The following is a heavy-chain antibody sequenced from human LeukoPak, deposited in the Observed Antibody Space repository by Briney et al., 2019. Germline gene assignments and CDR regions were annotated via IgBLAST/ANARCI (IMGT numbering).Heavy chain of an antibody. J-gene: IGHJ5*02. CDR2: IYYSGST. CDR3: ARASRGVVVVVAATVIWFDP. CDR1: GGSISSYY. V-gene: IGHV4-59*08. D-gene: IGHD2-15*01. Sequence: PSETLSLTCTVSGGSISSYYWSWIRQPPGKGLEWIGYIYYSGSTYYNPSLKSRVTISVDTSKNQFSLKLSSVTAADTAVYYCARASRGVVVVVAATVIWFDPWGQGTLVTVSS.